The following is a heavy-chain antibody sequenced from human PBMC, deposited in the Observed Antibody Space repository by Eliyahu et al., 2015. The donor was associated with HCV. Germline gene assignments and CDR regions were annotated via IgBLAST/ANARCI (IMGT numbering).Heavy chain of an antibody. V-gene: IGHV3-15*07. CDR1: GFXFXNAW. Sequence: EVRLVESGGGLVKPGGSLRVSCAASGFXFXNAWXNWARQAPGKGVEWVGRIKRKTDGGTTEYAAPVKGRFTISRDDSKNTLFLQMNSLKTEDTAVYFCAADAPGGCGDYYCYYGLDVWGQGTTVTVSS. D-gene: IGHD3-10*01. CDR2: IKRKTDGGTT. J-gene: IGHJ6*02. CDR3: AADAPGGCGDYYCYYGLDV.